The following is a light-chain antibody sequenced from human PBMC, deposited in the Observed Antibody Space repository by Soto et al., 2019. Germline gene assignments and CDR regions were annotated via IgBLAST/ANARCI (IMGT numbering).Light chain of an antibody. J-gene: IGKJ1*01. CDR1: QSVSIW. CDR3: QQDGDYPWT. Sequence: DIQMTQSPSTLSASAGDRVTISCRASQSVSIWLAWYQQKPGKAPNLLIYDASSLESGVPSRFIGSGSGTEFTLTISSLQPDDFATYYCQQDGDYPWTFGQGTKV. V-gene: IGKV1-5*01. CDR2: DAS.